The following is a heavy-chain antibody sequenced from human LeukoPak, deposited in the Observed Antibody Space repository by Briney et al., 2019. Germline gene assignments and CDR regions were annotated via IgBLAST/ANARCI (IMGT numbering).Heavy chain of an antibody. Sequence: ASVKVSCKASGYTFTSYGISWVRQAPGQGLEWMGWISAYNGNTNYAQKLQGRVTMTTDTSTSTAYMELRSLRSDDTAVYYCARDQGGGYSGYDYLFFNYYYYYMDVWGKGTTVTVSS. CDR2: ISAYNGNT. V-gene: IGHV1-18*01. CDR3: ARDQGGGYSGYDYLFFNYYYYYMDV. CDR1: GYTFTSYG. D-gene: IGHD5-12*01. J-gene: IGHJ6*03.